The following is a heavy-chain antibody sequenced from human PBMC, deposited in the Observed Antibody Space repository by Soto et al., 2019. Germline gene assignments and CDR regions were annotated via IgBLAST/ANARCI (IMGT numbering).Heavy chain of an antibody. CDR3: ARGYFDSVHGYDL. J-gene: IGHJ5*02. V-gene: IGHV5-51*01. D-gene: IGHD3-10*01. CDR1: GHLFNNHW. Sequence: EQLEQSGAEVKKPGESLKISCKGPGHLFNNHWIGWVRQTPGKGLEWMGLIFTRDSETKTSPSFQGHVSFSVDNSINTVYLQWTSLKTTDTGIYFCARGYFDSVHGYDLWGQGTLVTVSS. CDR2: IFTRDSET.